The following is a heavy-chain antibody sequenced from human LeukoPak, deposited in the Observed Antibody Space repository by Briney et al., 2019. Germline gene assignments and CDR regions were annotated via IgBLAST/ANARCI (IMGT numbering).Heavy chain of an antibody. CDR1: GGSFSGYY. V-gene: IGHV4-34*01. CDR3: ARGRYYYGSGSYYPFDY. Sequence: PSETLSLTCAVYGGSFSGYYWSWIRQPPGKGLEWIGEINHSGSTNYNPSLKSRVTISVDTSKNQFSLKLSSVTAADTAVYYCARGRYYYGSGSYYPFDYWGQGTLVTVS. D-gene: IGHD3-10*01. CDR2: INHSGST. J-gene: IGHJ4*02.